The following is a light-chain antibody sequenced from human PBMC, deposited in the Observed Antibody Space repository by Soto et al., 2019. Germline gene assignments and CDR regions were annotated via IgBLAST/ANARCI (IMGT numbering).Light chain of an antibody. CDR2: EVS. V-gene: IGLV2-23*02. CDR3: CSYAGSSTLYV. Sequence: QSVLTQPASVSGSPGQSITISCTGTSSDVGSYNLVSWYQQYPGKAPKLMVYEVSKRPSGVSNRFSGSKSGDTASLTISGLQAEDYADYYCCSYAGSSTLYVFGTGTMVTVL. J-gene: IGLJ1*01. CDR1: SSDVGSYNL.